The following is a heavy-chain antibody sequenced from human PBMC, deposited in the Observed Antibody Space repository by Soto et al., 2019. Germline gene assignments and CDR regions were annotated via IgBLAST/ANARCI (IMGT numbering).Heavy chain of an antibody. D-gene: IGHD5-12*01. CDR2: ISGSGGST. CDR1: GFTFSSYA. V-gene: IGHV3-23*01. Sequence: PGGSLRLSCAASGFTFSSYAMSWVRQAPGKGLEWVSAISGSGGSTYYADSVKGRFTISRDNSKNTLYLQMNSLRAEDTAVYYCATVPERVEMARYFDYWGQGTLVTVSS. CDR3: ATVPERVEMARYFDY. J-gene: IGHJ4*02.